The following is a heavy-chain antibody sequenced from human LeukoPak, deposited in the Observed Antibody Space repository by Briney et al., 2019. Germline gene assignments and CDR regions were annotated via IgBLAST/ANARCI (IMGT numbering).Heavy chain of an antibody. Sequence: PSETLSLTCTVSGGSISNYFWTWIRQPAGKGLEWIGRIYTSGTTNYNPSLKSRVTMSVDTSKNQFSLKLSSVTAADTAVYYCARSGIVGARDYFDYWGQGTLVTVSS. CDR2: IYTSGTT. V-gene: IGHV4-4*07. D-gene: IGHD1-26*01. CDR3: ARSGIVGARDYFDY. CDR1: GGSISNYF. J-gene: IGHJ4*02.